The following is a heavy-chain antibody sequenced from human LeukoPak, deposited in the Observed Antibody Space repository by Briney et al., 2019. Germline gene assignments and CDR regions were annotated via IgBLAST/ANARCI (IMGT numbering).Heavy chain of an antibody. V-gene: IGHV4-34*01. Sequence: SETLSLTCAVYGGSFSGYYWSWIRRPPGKGLEWIGEINHSGSTNYNPSLKSRVTISVDTSKNQFSLKLSSVTAADTAVYYCARRLHAFDYWGQGTLVTASS. CDR3: ARRLHAFDY. CDR2: INHSGST. CDR1: GGSFSGYY. J-gene: IGHJ4*02.